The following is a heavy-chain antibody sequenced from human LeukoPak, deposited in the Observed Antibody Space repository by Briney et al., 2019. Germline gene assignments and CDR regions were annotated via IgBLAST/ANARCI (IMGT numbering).Heavy chain of an antibody. V-gene: IGHV3-7*01. CDR3: ARETYYYGSGYWFDP. D-gene: IGHD3-10*01. CDR1: GFTFSSYW. CDR2: IKQDGSEK. J-gene: IGHJ5*02. Sequence: PGGSLRLSCAASGFTFSSYWMSWVRQAPGKGLEWVANIKQDGSEKYYVDSVKGRFTISRDNAKNSLYLQMNSLRAEDTAVYYCARETYYYGSGYWFDPWGQGTLVTVSS.